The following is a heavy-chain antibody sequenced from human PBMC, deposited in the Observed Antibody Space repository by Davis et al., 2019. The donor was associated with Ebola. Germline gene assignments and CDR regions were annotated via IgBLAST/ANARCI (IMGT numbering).Heavy chain of an antibody. CDR1: GYTFTSYA. CDR2: INTNTGNP. Sequence: ASVKVSCKASGYTFTSYAMNWVRQAPGQGLEWIGWINTNTGNPTYAQGFTGRFVFSLDTSVSTAYLQISSLKAEDTAVYYCARGGPGYDFWSGYPDYYYGMDVWGKGTTVTVSS. D-gene: IGHD3-3*01. V-gene: IGHV7-4-1*02. CDR3: ARGGPGYDFWSGYPDYYYGMDV. J-gene: IGHJ6*04.